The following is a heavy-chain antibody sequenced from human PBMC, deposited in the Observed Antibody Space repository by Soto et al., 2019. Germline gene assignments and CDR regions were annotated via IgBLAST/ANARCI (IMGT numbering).Heavy chain of an antibody. V-gene: IGHV1-69*12. D-gene: IGHD6-19*01. CDR2: IVPIFGTT. CDR3: ARVEAVAGLYNYHGLDV. CDR1: GGTFSNYA. Sequence: QVQLVQSGAEVKKPGSSVKVSCKVSGGTFSNYAIDWVRLAPGHGLEWMGGIVPIFGTTYYTQKFQGRAQSLADDSTTTAYLEMSSLRSEDTAIYYCARVEAVAGLYNYHGLDVWGQGTAVTVSS. J-gene: IGHJ6*02.